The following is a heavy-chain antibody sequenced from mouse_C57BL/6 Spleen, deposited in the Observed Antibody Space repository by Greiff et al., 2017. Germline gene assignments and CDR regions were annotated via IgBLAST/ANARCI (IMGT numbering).Heavy chain of an antibody. J-gene: IGHJ2*01. V-gene: IGHV1-82*01. CDR3: ARSEMGFDY. Sequence: VQLQESGPELVKPGASVKISCKASGYAFSSSWMNWVKQRPGKGLEWIGRIYPGDGDTNYNGKFKGKATLTADKSSSTAYMQLSSLTSEDSAVYFGARSEMGFDYWGQGTTLTVSS. CDR2: IYPGDGDT. CDR1: GYAFSSSW.